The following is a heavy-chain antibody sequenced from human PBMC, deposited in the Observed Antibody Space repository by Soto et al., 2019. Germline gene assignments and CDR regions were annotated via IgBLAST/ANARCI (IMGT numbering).Heavy chain of an antibody. V-gene: IGHV1-2*04. Sequence: QVQLVQPGTEVKEPGASVKVSCRASGYTFTAYYVHWVRQAPGQGLEWMGWINPRNGDATVAQTLQGWVTLTRDTSINTVYMEFSRLTSDDTAIYYCARGVGTSWFDPWGQGTLVTVSS. D-gene: IGHD1-26*01. CDR2: INPRNGDA. CDR1: GYTFTAYY. CDR3: ARGVGTSWFDP. J-gene: IGHJ5*02.